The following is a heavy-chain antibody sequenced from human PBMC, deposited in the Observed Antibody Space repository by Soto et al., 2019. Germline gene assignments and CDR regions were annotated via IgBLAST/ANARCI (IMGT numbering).Heavy chain of an antibody. V-gene: IGHV3-30-3*01. J-gene: IGHJ6*02. CDR1: GFTFRSYA. D-gene: IGHD2-15*01. CDR2: ISYDGSNK. Sequence: GGSLRLSCAASGFTFRSYAMHWVRQAPDKGQECVAVISYDGSNKFYRDSVKGRFTISRDNSKNTLYLQINSLRYEETAVYYCARGDREDIAVVVGARPGEYGVDVWGQGTTVTVSS. CDR3: ARGDREDIAVVVGARPGEYGVDV.